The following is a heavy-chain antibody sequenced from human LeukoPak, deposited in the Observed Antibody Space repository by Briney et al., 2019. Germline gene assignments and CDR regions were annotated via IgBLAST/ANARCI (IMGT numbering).Heavy chain of an antibody. CDR3: ARDPGMTWYFDL. D-gene: IGHD1-14*01. CDR1: GGTFSSYT. J-gene: IGHJ2*01. V-gene: IGHV1-69*04. CDR2: IIPILGIA. Sequence: SVKVSCKASGGTFSSYTISWVRQAPGQGLEWMGRIIPILGIANYAQKFQGRVTITADKSTSTAYMELSSLRSEDTAVYYCARDPGMTWYFDLWGRGTLVTVSS.